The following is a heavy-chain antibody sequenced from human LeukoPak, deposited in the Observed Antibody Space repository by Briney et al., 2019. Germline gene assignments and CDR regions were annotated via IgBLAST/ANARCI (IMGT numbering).Heavy chain of an antibody. V-gene: IGHV4-39*01. D-gene: IGHD2/OR15-2a*01. Sequence: SQTLCLSSTVSGGTITNTISYWAWMRHSPGKGREWVGSIYFNGGSTYYNPSLKTRATLLLDTSRNHFSLILRSVTAADTGVYYCARPMYNSWDRFDPWGEGTQVTVSS. J-gene: IGHJ5*02. CDR3: ARPMYNSWDRFDP. CDR1: GGTITNTISY. CDR2: IYFNGGST.